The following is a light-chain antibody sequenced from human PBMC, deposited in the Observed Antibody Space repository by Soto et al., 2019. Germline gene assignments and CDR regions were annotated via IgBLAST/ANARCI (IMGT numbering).Light chain of an antibody. CDR2: KAS. Sequence: DIQMTQSPSTLSASVGDRVTITCLASQSISYWLAWYQQKPGKAPNLLIYKASTLESGVPSRFSGSGSGTEFTLAISSLQPDDFATYYCQQYNIYWTFGQGTKVEIK. CDR3: QQYNIYWT. CDR1: QSISYW. V-gene: IGKV1-5*03. J-gene: IGKJ1*01.